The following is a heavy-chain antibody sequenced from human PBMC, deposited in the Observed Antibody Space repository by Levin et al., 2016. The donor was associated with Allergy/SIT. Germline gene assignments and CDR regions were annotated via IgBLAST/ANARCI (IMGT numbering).Heavy chain of an antibody. CDR1: GGSISSGGYY. CDR3: ARWEGSGYSYGYLHWYFDL. CDR2: IYYSGST. V-gene: IGHV4-31*03. Sequence: SETLSLTCTVSGGSISSGGYYWSWIRQHPGKGLEWIGYIYYSGSTYYNPSLKSRVTISVDTSKNQFSLKLSSVTAADTAVYYCARWEGSGYSYGYLHWYFDLWGRGTLVTVSS. D-gene: IGHD5-18*01. J-gene: IGHJ2*01.